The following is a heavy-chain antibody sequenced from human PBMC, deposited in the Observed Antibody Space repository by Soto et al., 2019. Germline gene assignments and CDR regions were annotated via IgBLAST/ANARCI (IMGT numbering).Heavy chain of an antibody. D-gene: IGHD6-13*01. V-gene: IGHV2-5*02. CDR3: ANNTSDSTNWYIRDDWFDP. J-gene: IGHJ5*02. CDR2: IYGDDDK. CDR1: GFSLTTSGVG. Sequence: QITLNESGPALVKPTQTLTLTCTFSGFSLTTSGVGVHWLRQPPGKALEWLAVIYGDDDKRYNPSLETRLTITKDTSKNQVVLTMTNMDPLDTATYYCANNTSDSTNWYIRDDWFDPWGQGTLVTVSS.